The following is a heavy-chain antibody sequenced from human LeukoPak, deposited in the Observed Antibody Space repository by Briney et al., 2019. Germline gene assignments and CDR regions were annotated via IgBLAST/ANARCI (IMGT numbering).Heavy chain of an antibody. CDR2: IWYDGSNK. V-gene: IGHV3-33*01. CDR1: GFTFSNYG. J-gene: IGHJ4*02. Sequence: GGSLRLSCAASGFTFSNYGMHWVRQAPGKGLEWVAVIWYDGSNKYYADSVKGRFTISRDFSKNTLYLQMNNLRAEDTAVYYCARDWYTRYLDYWGQGTLVTVSS. CDR3: ARDWYTRYLDY. D-gene: IGHD6-13*01.